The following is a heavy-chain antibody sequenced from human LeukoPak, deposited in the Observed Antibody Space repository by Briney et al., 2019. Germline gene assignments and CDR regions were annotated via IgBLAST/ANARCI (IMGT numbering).Heavy chain of an antibody. J-gene: IGHJ4*02. Sequence: GGSLRLSCAASAFTFSSYWMNWVRQAPGKGLEWVANIKQDGSEKYYVDSVKGRFTISRDNAKNSLYLQLNSLRAEDTAVYYCARDYAWDSYGLVLDSWGQGALVTVSS. D-gene: IGHD3-16*02. CDR2: IKQDGSEK. V-gene: IGHV3-7*03. CDR3: ARDYAWDSYGLVLDS. CDR1: AFTFSSYW.